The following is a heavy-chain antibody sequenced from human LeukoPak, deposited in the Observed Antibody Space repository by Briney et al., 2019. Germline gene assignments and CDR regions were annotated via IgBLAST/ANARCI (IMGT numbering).Heavy chain of an antibody. CDR3: AKSIVNSGTFIPFDY. CDR1: GFTFDDYA. D-gene: IGHD1-26*01. V-gene: IGHV3-9*01. CDR2: INWNSDSI. J-gene: IGHJ4*02. Sequence: GGSLRLSCAVSGFTFDDYAMHWVRQVPGKGLEWVSGINWNSDSIGYADSVKGRFTISRDKSNNTVYLHMNSLRAEDTAVYFCAKSIVNSGTFIPFDYWGQGTLVTVSS.